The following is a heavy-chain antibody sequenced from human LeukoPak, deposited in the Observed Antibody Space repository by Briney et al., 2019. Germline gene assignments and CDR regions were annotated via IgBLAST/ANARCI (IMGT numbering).Heavy chain of an antibody. V-gene: IGHV3-30*04. J-gene: IGHJ4*02. CDR1: GFTFSSYA. CDR3: AKVAFGIEGLLDY. CDR2: ISYDGSNK. D-gene: IGHD5-12*01. Sequence: GRSLRLSCAASGFTFSSYAMHWVRRAPGKGLEWVAVISYDGSNKYYADSVKGRFTISRDNSKNTLYLQMNSLRAEGTAVYYCAKVAFGIEGLLDYWGQGTLVTVSS.